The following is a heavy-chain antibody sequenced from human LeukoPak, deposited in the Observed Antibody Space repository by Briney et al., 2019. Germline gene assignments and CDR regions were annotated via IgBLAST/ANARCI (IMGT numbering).Heavy chain of an antibody. CDR3: ARADHNYWNAFDI. CDR1: GYTITSDD. V-gene: IGHV1-8*03. CDR2: MNPNSGNK. D-gene: IGHD1-1*01. Sequence: ASVKVSCKASGYTITSDDINRVRQAAGQGLEWMGWMNPNSGNKGYAQKFQGRFSITRDTSTNTAYMELSSLRSEDTAVYYCARADHNYWNAFDIWGQGTLVTVSS. J-gene: IGHJ3*02.